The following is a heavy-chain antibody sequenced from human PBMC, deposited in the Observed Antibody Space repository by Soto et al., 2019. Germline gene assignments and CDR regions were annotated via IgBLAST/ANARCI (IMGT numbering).Heavy chain of an antibody. CDR1: GYTFTSYG. D-gene: IGHD3-22*01. V-gene: IGHV1-18*01. CDR2: ISAYNGKT. Sequence: QVQLVQPGAEVKNPGASVKVSCKASGYTFTSYGISWVRRAPGQGLGWVGGISAYNGKTNYAQKLQGRVTMTTDTSTSTAYMELRSLRSADTAVYDCARVKGSGYHNWFDPWGQGTLVTVSS. CDR3: ARVKGSGYHNWFDP. J-gene: IGHJ5*02.